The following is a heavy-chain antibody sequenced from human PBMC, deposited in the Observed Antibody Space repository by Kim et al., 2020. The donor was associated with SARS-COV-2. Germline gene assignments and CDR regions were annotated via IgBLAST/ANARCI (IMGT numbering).Heavy chain of an antibody. D-gene: IGHD3-16*01. J-gene: IGHJ6*03. CDR1: GFTFSGSA. V-gene: IGHV3-73*01. CDR2: IRSKANSYAT. CDR3: TRLLTDFYDPMYYYYYMDV. Sequence: GGSLKLSCAASGFTFSGSAMHWVRQASGKGLEWVGRIRSKANSYATAYAASVKGRFTISRDDSKNTAYLQMNSLKTEDTAVYYCTRLLTDFYDPMYYYYYMDVWGKGTTVTVSS.